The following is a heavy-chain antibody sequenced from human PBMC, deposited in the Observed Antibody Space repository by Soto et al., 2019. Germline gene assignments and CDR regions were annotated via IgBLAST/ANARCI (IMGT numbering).Heavy chain of an antibody. CDR3: ARAATPSSIFGVVTLDV. V-gene: IGHV4-31*03. Sequence: PSETLSLTCTASGGSINSGAYYWSWIRQHPGKGLEWIGYIYYSGSTYYNPSLKSRVAISVDTSKNQFSLKLSSVTAADTAVYYCARAATPSSIFGVVTLDVWGQGTTVTVSS. CDR2: IYYSGST. J-gene: IGHJ6*02. CDR1: GGSINSGAYY. D-gene: IGHD3-3*01.